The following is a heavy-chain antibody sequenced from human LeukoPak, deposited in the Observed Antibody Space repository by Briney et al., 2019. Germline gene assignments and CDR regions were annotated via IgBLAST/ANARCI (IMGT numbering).Heavy chain of an antibody. CDR3: ARLDIAAAGE. CDR2: INWDGSET. J-gene: IGHJ4*02. D-gene: IGHD6-13*01. CDR1: GFTFYEYG. V-gene: IGHV3-20*04. Sequence: GGSLRLSCEASGFTFYEYGLSWVRQTPGKGLEWVSGINWDGSETAYADSVKGRFTISRDNARNSLYLHLNSLRAEDTAFYYCARLDIAAAGEWGQGTPVTVSS.